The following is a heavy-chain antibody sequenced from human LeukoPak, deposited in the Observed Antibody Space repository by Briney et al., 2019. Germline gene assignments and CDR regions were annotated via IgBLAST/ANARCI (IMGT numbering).Heavy chain of an antibody. J-gene: IGHJ4*02. CDR1: GGTFNTFA. D-gene: IGHD2-2*01. V-gene: IGHV1-69*05. Sequence: SVKVSCKASGGTFNTFAVSWVRQAPGQGLEWMGGIIPMFGTANYAQKFQGRVTITTDESRSTVYMELSSLRSEDTAVYYCARRCNSASCPFDYWGQGTLVTVSS. CDR3: ARRCNSASCPFDY. CDR2: IIPMFGTA.